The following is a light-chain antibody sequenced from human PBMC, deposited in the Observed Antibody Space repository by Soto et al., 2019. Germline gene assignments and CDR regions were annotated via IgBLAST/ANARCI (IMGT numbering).Light chain of an antibody. J-gene: IGKJ5*01. CDR1: QSVSSSY. CDR3: QQYGSSIT. V-gene: IGKV3-20*01. Sequence: EIVLTQSPGTLSLSPGERATLSCRASQSVSSSYLACYQQKPGQAPRLLIYGASSRATGIPDRFSGSGAGTDFPFTISGLEPEDFAVYYCQQYGSSITFGQGTRLEIK. CDR2: GAS.